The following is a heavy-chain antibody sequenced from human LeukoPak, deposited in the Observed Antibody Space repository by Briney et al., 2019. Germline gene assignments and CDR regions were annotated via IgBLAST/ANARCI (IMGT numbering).Heavy chain of an antibody. CDR1: GFTFSSYE. CDR3: ASSPRGVY. V-gene: IGHV3-48*03. J-gene: IGHJ4*02. CDR2: ISGSGTTI. Sequence: GGSLRLSCVASGFTFSSYEMGWVRQAPGQGLELVSEISGSGTTIFYADSVNGRFTVSRDNAKNSLYLQMNSVRVEDAAVYYCASSPRGVYWGQGTLVTVSS. D-gene: IGHD3-10*01.